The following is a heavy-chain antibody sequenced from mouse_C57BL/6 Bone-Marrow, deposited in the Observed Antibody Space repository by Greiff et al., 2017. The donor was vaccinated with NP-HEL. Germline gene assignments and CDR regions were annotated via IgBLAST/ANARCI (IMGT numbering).Heavy chain of an antibody. V-gene: IGHV1-15*01. D-gene: IGHD1-1*01. CDR2: IDPETGGT. CDR1: GYTFTDYE. CDR3: TVYYYGSSYDAY. Sequence: VKVVESGAELVRPGASVTLSCKASGYTFTDYEMHWVKQTPVHGLEWIGAIDPETGGTAYNQKFKGKAILTADKSSSTAYMELRSLTSEDSAVYYCTVYYYGSSYDAYWGQGTLVTVSA. J-gene: IGHJ3*01.